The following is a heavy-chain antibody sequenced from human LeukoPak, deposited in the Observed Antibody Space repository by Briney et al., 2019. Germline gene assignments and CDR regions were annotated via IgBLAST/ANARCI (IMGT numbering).Heavy chain of an antibody. Sequence: SETLSLTCSVYGGSLNGYYWSWIRKPPGKGLEWIGEINHSGATNYNPSLKSRVTMSLDTSKNQFSLRLNSVTAADTAVYYCARVPLRFLEPFDYWGQGTLVTVSS. CDR3: ARVPLRFLEPFDY. D-gene: IGHD3-3*01. CDR2: INHSGAT. CDR1: GGSLNGYY. J-gene: IGHJ4*02. V-gene: IGHV4-34*01.